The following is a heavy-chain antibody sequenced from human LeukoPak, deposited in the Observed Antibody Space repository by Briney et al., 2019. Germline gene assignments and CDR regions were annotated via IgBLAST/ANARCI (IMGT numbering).Heavy chain of an antibody. J-gene: IGHJ4*02. CDR3: ARSPTRYTLVRGLIITYFDY. D-gene: IGHD3-10*01. Sequence: PSETLSLTCTVSGGSISSYYWSWIRQPPGKGLEWIGYIYYSVTTNYNPSLKSRVTISVDTSKNQFSLKLSSVTAADTAVYYCARSPTRYTLVRGLIITYFDYWGQGTLVTVSS. CDR2: IYYSVTT. V-gene: IGHV4-59*01. CDR1: GGSISSYY.